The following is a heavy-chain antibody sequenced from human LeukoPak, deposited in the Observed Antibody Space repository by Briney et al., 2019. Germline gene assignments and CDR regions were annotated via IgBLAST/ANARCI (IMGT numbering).Heavy chain of an antibody. J-gene: IGHJ4*02. CDR3: ARRGSYYYPFDY. V-gene: IGHV4-39*01. CDR2: IYYSGST. CDR1: GGSISSSSYY. D-gene: IGHD1-26*01. Sequence: SETLSLTCTVSGGSISSSSYYWGWIRQPPGKGLEWIGSIYYSGSTYYNPSLKSRVTISVDTSKNQFSLKLSSVTAADTAVYYCARRGSYYYPFDYWGQGTLVTVSS.